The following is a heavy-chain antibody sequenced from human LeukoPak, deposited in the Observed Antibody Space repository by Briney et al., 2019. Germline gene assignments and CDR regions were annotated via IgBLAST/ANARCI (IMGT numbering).Heavy chain of an antibody. V-gene: IGHV4-39*01. CDR2: IYYSGST. D-gene: IGHD1-26*01. Sequence: SETLSLTCTVSGGSLSRSIYYGGGIRGPPGEGLEGIGSIYYSGSTYYNPSLKSRVTISVDTSKNQFYLKLSSVTAADTAVYYCARASGSYGPYYYYYMDVWVKATTVTVSS. J-gene: IGHJ6*03. CDR3: ARASGSYGPYYYYYMDV. CDR1: GGSLSRSIYY.